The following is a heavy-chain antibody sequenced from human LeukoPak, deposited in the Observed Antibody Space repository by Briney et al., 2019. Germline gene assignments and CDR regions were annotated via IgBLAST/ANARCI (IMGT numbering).Heavy chain of an antibody. CDR2: IYYSGST. CDR1: GGSISSYY. Sequence: SETLSLTCSVAGGSISSYYWSWIRQPPGKGPEWIGYIYYSGSTNYNPSLKSRVTISVDTSKNQFSLKLSSVPAADTAVYYCARARYSSGWCDYWGQGTLVTVSS. J-gene: IGHJ4*02. CDR3: ARARYSSGWCDY. D-gene: IGHD6-19*01. V-gene: IGHV4-59*01.